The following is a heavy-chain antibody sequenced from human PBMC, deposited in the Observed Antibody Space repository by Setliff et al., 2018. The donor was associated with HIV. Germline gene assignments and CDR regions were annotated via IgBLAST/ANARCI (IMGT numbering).Heavy chain of an antibody. D-gene: IGHD6-19*01. V-gene: IGHV4-4*09. CDR1: GGSISSYY. J-gene: IGHJ4*02. Sequence: PSDTLSLTCTVSGGSISSYYWSWIRQPPGKGLEWIGYIYTSGSVNYNPSLNSRVTISVDTSKNQFSLKVNSVTAADTAVYYCARSPRIGVAGEFEYWGQGTLVTVSS. CDR3: ARSPRIGVAGEFEY. CDR2: IYTSGSV.